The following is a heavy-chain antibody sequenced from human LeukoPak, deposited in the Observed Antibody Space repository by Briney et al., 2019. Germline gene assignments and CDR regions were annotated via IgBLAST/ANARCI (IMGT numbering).Heavy chain of an antibody. V-gene: IGHV1-69*04. D-gene: IGHD6-13*01. Sequence: ASVKVSCKASGGSFSSYAISWVRQAPGQGPEWMGRIIPVLGIVKYAQKFQGRVTITADKSTSTAYMEVSSLRSEDTAVYYCARDRGGSSWQGLDYWGQGTLVTVSS. CDR1: GGSFSSYA. CDR3: ARDRGGSSWQGLDY. J-gene: IGHJ4*02. CDR2: IIPVLGIV.